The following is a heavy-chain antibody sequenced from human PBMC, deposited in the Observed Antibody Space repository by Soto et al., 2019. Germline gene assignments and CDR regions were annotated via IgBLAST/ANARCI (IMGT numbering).Heavy chain of an antibody. Sequence: QVQLVQSGAEVKKPGASVKVSCKASGYTFTSYDINWVRQATGQGLEWMGWMNPNSGNTGYAQKFQGRVTMTRNTSRRTAYLDLPSLRSGLTTVYYRAGENMGAVDYRGQGTVVTVSS. J-gene: IGHJ4*02. D-gene: IGHD1-26*01. CDR2: MNPNSGNT. CDR1: GYTFTSYD. CDR3: AGENMGAVDY. V-gene: IGHV1-8*01.